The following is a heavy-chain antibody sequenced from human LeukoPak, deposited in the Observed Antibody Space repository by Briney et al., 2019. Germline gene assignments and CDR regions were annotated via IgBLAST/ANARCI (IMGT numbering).Heavy chain of an antibody. V-gene: IGHV3-9*01. CDR3: ARHVVAVGFDY. CDR2: ISWNSGRI. CDR1: GFTFDDYA. J-gene: IGHJ4*02. D-gene: IGHD3-22*01. Sequence: QSGGSRRLACAAAGFTFDDYAMNWVRQAPGKCLEWVSGISWNSGRIEYADSVKGRFTISRDNAKNSLYLQMNSLRAEDTAVYYCARHVVAVGFDYWGQGTLVTVSS.